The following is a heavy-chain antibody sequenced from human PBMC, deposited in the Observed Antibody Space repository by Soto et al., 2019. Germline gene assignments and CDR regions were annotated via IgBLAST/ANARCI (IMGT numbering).Heavy chain of an antibody. CDR3: ARGGIVGAPLSFDY. D-gene: IGHD1-26*01. CDR1: GFTFSSYG. Sequence: QVQLVESGGGVVQPGRSLRLSCAASGFTFSSYGMHWVRQAPGKGLEWVAVIWYDGSNKYYADSVKGRFTISRDNSKNTLYLQMNSLRAEDTAVYYCARGGIVGAPLSFDYWGQGTLVTASS. V-gene: IGHV3-33*01. CDR2: IWYDGSNK. J-gene: IGHJ4*02.